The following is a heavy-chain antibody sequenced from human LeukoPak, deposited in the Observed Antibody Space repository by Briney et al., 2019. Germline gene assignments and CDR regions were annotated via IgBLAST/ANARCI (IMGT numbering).Heavy chain of an antibody. Sequence: GGSLRLSCAAPGFTFSDHYMDWVRQAPGKGLEWVGRTRNKANSYTTEYAASVKGRFTISRDDSKNSLYLQMNSLKTEDTAVYYCARGGTGTGPYGMDVWGKGTTVTVSS. J-gene: IGHJ6*04. D-gene: IGHD1-1*01. CDR2: TRNKANSYTT. CDR3: ARGGTGTGPYGMDV. CDR1: GFTFSDHY. V-gene: IGHV3-72*01.